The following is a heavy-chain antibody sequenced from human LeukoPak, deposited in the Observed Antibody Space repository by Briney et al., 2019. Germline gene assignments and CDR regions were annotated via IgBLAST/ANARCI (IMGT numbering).Heavy chain of an antibody. D-gene: IGHD6-13*01. CDR2: ISGSGDST. CDR3: AKTRPLDSSSWSHGDY. Sequence: GGSLRLSCAASGFTFSSCAMSWVRQAPGKGLEWVSAISGSGDSTYYGDSVKGRFTISRDNSKNTLYLQMNSLRAEDTAVYYCAKTRPLDSSSWSHGDYWGQGTLVTVSS. CDR1: GFTFSSCA. J-gene: IGHJ4*02. V-gene: IGHV3-23*01.